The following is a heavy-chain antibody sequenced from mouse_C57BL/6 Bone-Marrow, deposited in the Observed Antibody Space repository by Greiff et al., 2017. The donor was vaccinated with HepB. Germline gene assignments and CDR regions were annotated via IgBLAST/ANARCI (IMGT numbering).Heavy chain of an antibody. V-gene: IGHV10-1*01. J-gene: IGHJ1*03. CDR1: GFSFNTYA. CDR3: VRHGPPRGTVVPHWYFDV. D-gene: IGHD1-1*01. CDR2: IRSKSNNYAT. Sequence: EVKLMESGGGLVQPKGSLKLSCAASGFSFNTYAMNWVRQAPGKGLEWVARIRSKSNNYATYYADSVKDRFTISRDDSESMLYLQMNNLKTEDTAMYYCVRHGPPRGTVVPHWYFDVWGTGTTVTVSS.